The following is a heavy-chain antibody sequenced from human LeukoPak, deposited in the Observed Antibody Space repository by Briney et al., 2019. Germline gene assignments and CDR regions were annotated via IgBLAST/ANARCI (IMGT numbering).Heavy chain of an antibody. Sequence: SETLSLTCAVYGGSLNGHYWSWIRQPPGKGLEWIGFIYYNGNTNYNPSLKSRVTISEDSSKSQSSLKLTSVTAADTAVYYCARGVAGSGSTPKYWGQGTLVTVSS. D-gene: IGHD1-26*01. J-gene: IGHJ4*02. CDR3: ARGVAGSGSTPKY. CDR1: GGSLNGHY. CDR2: IYYNGNT. V-gene: IGHV4-59*11.